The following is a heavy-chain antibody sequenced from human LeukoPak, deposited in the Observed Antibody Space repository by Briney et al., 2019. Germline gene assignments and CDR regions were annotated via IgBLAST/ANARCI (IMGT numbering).Heavy chain of an antibody. J-gene: IGHJ4*02. V-gene: IGHV1-18*01. D-gene: IGHD3-22*01. Sequence: ASVKVSCKASGYTFTSYSISWVRQAPGQGLEWMGWISAYNGNTNYAQKLQGRVTMTTDTSTSTAYMELRSLRSDDTAVYYCARYETSKYYYDSSGYKSPFDYWGQGTLVTVSS. CDR3: ARYETSKYYYDSSGYKSPFDY. CDR1: GYTFTSYS. CDR2: ISAYNGNT.